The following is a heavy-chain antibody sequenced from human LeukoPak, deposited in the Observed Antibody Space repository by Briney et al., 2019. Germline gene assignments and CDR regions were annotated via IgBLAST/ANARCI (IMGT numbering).Heavy chain of an antibody. Sequence: SETLSLTCTVSGRSISSYYWSWIRQPAGKGLEWIGRIYTSGSTNYNPSLKSRVTMSVDTSKNLFSLKLMSVTAADTAVYYCARDQISINALDMWGQGTMVTVSS. D-gene: IGHD1-14*01. CDR2: IYTSGST. CDR1: GRSISSYY. V-gene: IGHV4-4*07. CDR3: ARDQISINALDM. J-gene: IGHJ3*02.